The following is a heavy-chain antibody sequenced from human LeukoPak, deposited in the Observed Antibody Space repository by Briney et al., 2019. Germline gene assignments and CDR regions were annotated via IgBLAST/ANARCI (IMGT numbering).Heavy chain of an antibody. D-gene: IGHD6-19*01. CDR1: GFTFSSYE. CDR2: ISSSGSTI. J-gene: IGHJ4*02. CDR3: ARDQGFYSSGWNYYFDY. V-gene: IGHV3-48*03. Sequence: GGSLRLSCAASGFTFSSYEMNWVRQAPGKGLEWVSYISSSGSTIYYADSVKGRFTISRDDAKNSLYLQMNSLRAEDTAVYYCARDQGFYSSGWNYYFDYWGQGTLVTVSS.